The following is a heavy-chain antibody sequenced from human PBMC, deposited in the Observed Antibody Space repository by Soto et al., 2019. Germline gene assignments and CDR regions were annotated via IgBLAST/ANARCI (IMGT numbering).Heavy chain of an antibody. CDR1: GGSISSYY. J-gene: IGHJ4*02. CDR3: AREWGGYFDY. CDR2: IYYSGST. Sequence: XETLSLTCTVSGGSISSYYWSWIRQPPGKGLEWIGYIYYSGSTNYNPSLKSRVTISVDTSKNQFSLKLSSVTAADTAVYYCAREWGGYFDYWGQGTLVTVSS. D-gene: IGHD3-16*01. V-gene: IGHV4-59*01.